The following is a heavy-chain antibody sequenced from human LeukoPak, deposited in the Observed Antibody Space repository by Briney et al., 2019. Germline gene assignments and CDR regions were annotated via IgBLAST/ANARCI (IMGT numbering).Heavy chain of an antibody. D-gene: IGHD2-15*01. CDR3: ARRMGYCSGGSCCADFDY. Sequence: PGESLKTSCKGSGYSFTSYWIGWVRHMPGKGLEWMGIIYPGDSDTRYSPSFQGQVTISADKSISTAYLQWSSLKASDTAMYYCARRMGYCSGGSCCADFDYWGQGTLVTVSS. CDR2: IYPGDSDT. J-gene: IGHJ4*02. V-gene: IGHV5-51*01. CDR1: GYSFTSYW.